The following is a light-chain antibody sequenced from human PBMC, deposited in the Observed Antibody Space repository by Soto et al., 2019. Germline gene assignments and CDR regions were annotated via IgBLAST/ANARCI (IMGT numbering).Light chain of an antibody. J-gene: IGKJ4*01. V-gene: IGKV1-5*01. CDR1: QSNSTW. Sequence: RDIIACRASQSNSTWLAWYQQKPGKAPKLLIYAASTLQSGVPSRFSGSGSGTAFTHIGIRPRPDCFAAFYSPQHNGYPLTSGGGTKVDIK. CDR2: AAS. CDR3: PQHNGYPLT.